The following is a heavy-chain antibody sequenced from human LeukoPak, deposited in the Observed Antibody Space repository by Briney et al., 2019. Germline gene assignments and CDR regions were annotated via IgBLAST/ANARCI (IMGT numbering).Heavy chain of an antibody. CDR1: GYTFTGYY. Sequence: ASVKVSCKASGYTFTGYYMHCVRQAPGQGLEWMGWINPNSGGTNYAQKFQGRVTMTRDTSISTAYMELSRLRSDDTAVYYWATLDIAVAGIGRTEGPDYWGQGTLVTVSS. V-gene: IGHV1-2*02. J-gene: IGHJ4*02. CDR2: INPNSGGT. D-gene: IGHD6-19*01. CDR3: ATLDIAVAGIGRTEGPDY.